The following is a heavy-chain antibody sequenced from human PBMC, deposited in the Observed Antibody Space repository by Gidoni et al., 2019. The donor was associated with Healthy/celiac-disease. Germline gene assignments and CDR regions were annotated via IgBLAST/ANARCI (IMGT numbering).Heavy chain of an antibody. CDR2: IWYDGSNK. CDR1: GFTFSSYG. Sequence: QVQLVESGGGVVQPGRSLRLSCPASGFTFSSYGMHWVRQAPGKGLEWVAVIWYDGSNKYYADSVKGRFTISRDNSKNTLYLQMNSLRAEDTAVYYCASSRGSYQRDAFDIWGQGTMVTVSS. CDR3: ASSRGSYQRDAFDI. D-gene: IGHD1-26*01. J-gene: IGHJ3*02. V-gene: IGHV3-33*01.